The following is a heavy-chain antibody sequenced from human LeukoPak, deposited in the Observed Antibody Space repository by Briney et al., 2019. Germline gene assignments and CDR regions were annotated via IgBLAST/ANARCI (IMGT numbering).Heavy chain of an antibody. Sequence: NPSETLSLTCTVSGGSISSYYWSWIRQPPGKGLEWIGHIYGSGSTNYNPSLKSRVTLPVDTSKNQFSLKLSSVTAADTAVYYCAREGTSGTHLNWFDPWGQGTLVTVSS. D-gene: IGHD1-1*01. V-gene: IGHV4-59*01. CDR1: GGSISSYY. CDR2: IYGSGST. CDR3: AREGTSGTHLNWFDP. J-gene: IGHJ5*02.